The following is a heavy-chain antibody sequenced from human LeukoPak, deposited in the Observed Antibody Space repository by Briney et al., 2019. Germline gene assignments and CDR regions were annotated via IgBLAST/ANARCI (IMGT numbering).Heavy chain of an antibody. CDR1: GFTFSSYS. J-gene: IGHJ4*02. CDR2: ISSSSSYI. V-gene: IGHV3-21*01. CDR3: ARLPSLTRGPGDY. D-gene: IGHD3-10*01. Sequence: PGGSLRLSCAASGFTFSSYSMNWVRQAPGKGLEWVSSISSSSSYIYYADSVKGRFTISRDNAKNSLYLQMNSLRAEDTAVYYCARLPSLTRGPGDYWGQGTLVTVSS.